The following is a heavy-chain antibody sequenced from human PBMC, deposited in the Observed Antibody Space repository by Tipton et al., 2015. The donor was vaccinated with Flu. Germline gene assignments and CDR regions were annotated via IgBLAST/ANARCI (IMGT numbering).Heavy chain of an antibody. CDR3: ARAIGAAGAY. J-gene: IGHJ4*02. D-gene: IGHD6-13*01. V-gene: IGHV3-7*04. CDR1: GFTLSSYW. Sequence: SLRLSCAASGFTLSSYWMHWVRQAPGKGLEWVANIKQDGSEKYYVDSVKGRFTISRDNAKSSLYLQMNSLRAEDTAVYYCARAIGAAGAYWGQGTLVTVSS. CDR2: IKQDGSEK.